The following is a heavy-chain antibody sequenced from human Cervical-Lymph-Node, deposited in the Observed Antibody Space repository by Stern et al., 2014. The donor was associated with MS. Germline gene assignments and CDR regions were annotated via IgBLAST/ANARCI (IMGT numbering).Heavy chain of an antibody. Sequence: VQLVESGPGLVKPSQTLSLTCTVSGVSISSADYSWNWIRQPAGKGLGWIGRIYSSGSTNYNPSLKSRVTISVDTSKPQFSLTMSSVTAADTALYYCARERRVSGGGNYFDYWGQGTLVTVSS. CDR2: IYSSGST. V-gene: IGHV4-61*02. J-gene: IGHJ4*02. CDR3: ARERRVSGGGNYFDY. CDR1: GVSISSADYS. D-gene: IGHD3-10*01.